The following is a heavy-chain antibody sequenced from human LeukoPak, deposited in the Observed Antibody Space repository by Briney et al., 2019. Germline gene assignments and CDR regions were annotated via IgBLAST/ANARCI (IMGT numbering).Heavy chain of an antibody. D-gene: IGHD6-13*01. J-gene: IGHJ4*02. CDR1: SYSMSSDFF. Sequence: SETLSLTCTVSSYSMSSDFFWGWIRQPPGKGLEWVATVHQSGSTYFNPSLKSRVSLSIDTSKNQFSLKLSSVTAADTAVYYCARAEYVSTWLPFDYWGQGTLVTVSS. CDR3: ARAEYVSTWLPFDY. V-gene: IGHV4-38-2*02. CDR2: VHQSGST.